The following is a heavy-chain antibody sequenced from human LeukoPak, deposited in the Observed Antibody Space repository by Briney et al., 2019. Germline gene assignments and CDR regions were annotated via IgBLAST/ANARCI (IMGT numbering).Heavy chain of an antibody. CDR3: ARESGGNTMAGHC. D-gene: IGHD2-15*01. CDR2: ISTYTGDT. V-gene: IGHV1-18*01. CDR1: GYTFTNRG. J-gene: IGHJ4*02. Sequence: ASVKVSCTASGYTFTNRGISGVRQAPGQGLEWMGWISTYTGDTNFAQNFQGRVTLTTDTTTSTAYMELRSLRSDDTAVYYCARESGGNTMAGHCWGQGTLVTVSS.